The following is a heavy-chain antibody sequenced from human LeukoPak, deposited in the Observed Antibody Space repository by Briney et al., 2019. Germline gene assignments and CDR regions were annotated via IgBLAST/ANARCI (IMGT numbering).Heavy chain of an antibody. CDR3: ARGINWYDSSGLHY. CDR1: GGSISGYY. D-gene: IGHD3-22*01. CDR2: IYYSGST. J-gene: IGHJ4*02. V-gene: IGHV4-59*01. Sequence: SETLSLTCTVSGGSISGYYWSWIRQPPGKGLEWIGYIYYSGSTNYNPSLKSRVTISVDTSKNQFSLKLSSVTAADTAVYYCARGINWYDSSGLHYWGQGTLVTVSS.